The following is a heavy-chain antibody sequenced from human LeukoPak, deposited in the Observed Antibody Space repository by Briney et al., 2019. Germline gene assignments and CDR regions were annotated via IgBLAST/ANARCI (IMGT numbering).Heavy chain of an antibody. Sequence: SETLSLTCTVSGGSISSYYWSWIRQPPGKGLEWIGYIYYSGSTNYNPSLKSRVTISVDTSKNQFPLKLSSVTAADTAVYYCARAAYSSSWYWFDPWGQGTLVTVSS. CDR3: ARAAYSSSWYWFDP. D-gene: IGHD6-13*01. J-gene: IGHJ5*02. V-gene: IGHV4-59*01. CDR1: GGSISSYY. CDR2: IYYSGST.